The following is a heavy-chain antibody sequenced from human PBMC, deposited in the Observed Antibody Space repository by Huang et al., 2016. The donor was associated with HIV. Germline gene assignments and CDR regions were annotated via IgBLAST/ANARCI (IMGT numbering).Heavy chain of an antibody. V-gene: IGHV7-4-1*02. CDR1: GYTFTSYA. CDR2: NNPNTWNP. D-gene: IGHD3-3*01. Sequence: QVQLVQSGSELKKPGASVKVSCKASGYTFTSYAMNWVRQAPGQGLEWVGWNNPNTWNPTYAHGFTVRCVFSLDTSVSTAYLHISSLKAEDTAVYYCASSPREVFGVFDYWGQGTLVTVSS. J-gene: IGHJ4*02. CDR3: ASSPREVFGVFDY.